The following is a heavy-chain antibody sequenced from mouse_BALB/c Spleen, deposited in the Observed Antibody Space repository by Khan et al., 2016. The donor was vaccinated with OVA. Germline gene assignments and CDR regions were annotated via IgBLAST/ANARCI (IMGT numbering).Heavy chain of an antibody. Sequence: QVHLQQPGTELVRPGASVKLSCKASGYTFTSYWMNWVKQRPGQGLEWIGMIDPSDSETHYNQMFKDKATLTVDKFSSTAYMQLSSLTSEDSAVYYCTRREKYGYYPSWLAYWGQGTLVTVSA. J-gene: IGHJ3*01. CDR2: IDPSDSET. D-gene: IGHD2-10*02. V-gene: IGHV1-61*01. CDR1: GYTFTSYW. CDR3: TRREKYGYYPSWLAY.